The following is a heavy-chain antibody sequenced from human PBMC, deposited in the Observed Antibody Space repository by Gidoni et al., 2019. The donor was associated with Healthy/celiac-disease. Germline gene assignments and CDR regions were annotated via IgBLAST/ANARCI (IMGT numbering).Heavy chain of an antibody. CDR3: TTRFWEWLPSRIDAFDI. V-gene: IGHV3-15*01. J-gene: IGHJ3*02. D-gene: IGHD3-3*01. Sequence: EVHLVESGGGLVHPGGSLRLYCAASGFTFSNSWTSWVRQATGKGLEWVGRIKSKTDGGTTDYAAPVKCRFNISRDDSKNTLYLQMNSLKTEDTAVYYCTTRFWEWLPSRIDAFDIWGQGTMVTVSS. CDR1: GFTFSNSW. CDR2: IKSKTDGGTT.